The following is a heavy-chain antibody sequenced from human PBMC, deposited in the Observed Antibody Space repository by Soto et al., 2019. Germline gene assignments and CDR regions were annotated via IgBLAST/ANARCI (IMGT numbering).Heavy chain of an antibody. V-gene: IGHV1-18*01. CDR2: ISAYNGNT. CDR1: GYTFTSYG. Sequence: VKVSCKASGYTFTSYGISWVRQAPGQGLEWMGWISAYNGNTNYAQKLQGRVTMTTDTSTSTAYMELRSLRSDDTAVYYCAREGGQWELPDDFDYWGQGTLVTVSS. J-gene: IGHJ4*02. CDR3: AREGGQWELPDDFDY. D-gene: IGHD1-26*01.